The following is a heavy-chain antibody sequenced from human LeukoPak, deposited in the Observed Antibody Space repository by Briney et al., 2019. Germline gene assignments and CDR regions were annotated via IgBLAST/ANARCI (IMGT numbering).Heavy chain of an antibody. CDR1: GFTFSSYS. CDR3: ARGLKRVGGFDI. CDR2: IISSSSTI. D-gene: IGHD3-16*01. Sequence: GGSLRLSCAASGFTFSSYSMNWVRQAPGEGLEWVSYIISSSSTIYYADSVKGRFTISRDNAKNSLYLQMNSLRDEDTAVYYCARGLKRVGGFDIWGQGTMVTVSS. V-gene: IGHV3-48*02. J-gene: IGHJ3*02.